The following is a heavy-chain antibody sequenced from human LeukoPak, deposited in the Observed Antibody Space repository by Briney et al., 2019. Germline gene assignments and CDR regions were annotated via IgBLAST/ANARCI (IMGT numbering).Heavy chain of an antibody. V-gene: IGHV3-30*02. CDR1: GLTFSSYG. Sequence: GGSLRLSCAASGLTFSSYGMHWVRQAPGKGLEWVAYIRYDGSNKHYADSEKGRFTISRDNSKNTLYLQMNSLRGEDTAVYYCAKDPPSPDPYSNYLFDYWGQGTLVTVSS. D-gene: IGHD4-11*01. J-gene: IGHJ4*02. CDR3: AKDPPSPDPYSNYLFDY. CDR2: IRYDGSNK.